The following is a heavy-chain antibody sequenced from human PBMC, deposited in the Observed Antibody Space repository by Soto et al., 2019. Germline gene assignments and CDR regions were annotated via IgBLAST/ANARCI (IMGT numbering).Heavy chain of an antibody. Sequence: ASVKVSCKASGYTFTSYAMHWVRQAPGQRLEWMGWINAGNGNTKYSQKFQGRVTITRDTSASTAYMELSSLRSEDTALYYCARDPSYYGMDVWGQGTTVTVSS. CDR1: GYTFTSYA. V-gene: IGHV1-3*01. CDR3: ARDPSYYGMDV. J-gene: IGHJ6*02. CDR2: INAGNGNT.